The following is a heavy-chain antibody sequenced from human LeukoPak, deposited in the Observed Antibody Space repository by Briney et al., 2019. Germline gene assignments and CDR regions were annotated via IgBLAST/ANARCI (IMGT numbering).Heavy chain of an antibody. Sequence: GGSLRLSCAASGFTFSSYGMSWVRQAPGKGLEWISTISGSAVNTYYADSVKGRFTISRDTSKNTLYLQMNSLRAEDTAIYYCAKRGAEVGATVAPGDYWGQGTLVTVSS. CDR2: ISGSAVNT. CDR3: AKRGAEVGATVAPGDY. V-gene: IGHV3-23*01. CDR1: GFTFSSYG. D-gene: IGHD1-26*01. J-gene: IGHJ4*02.